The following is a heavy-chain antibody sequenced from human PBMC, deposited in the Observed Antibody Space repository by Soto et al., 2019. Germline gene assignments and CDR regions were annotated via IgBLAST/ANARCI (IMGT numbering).Heavy chain of an antibody. V-gene: IGHV3-11*06. D-gene: IGHD3-9*01. CDR2: ISSSTSYT. CDR1: GFTFSDYY. CDR3: AREADILNWFDP. J-gene: IGHJ5*02. Sequence: GGSLRLSCAVSGFTFSDYYMTWIRQAPGKGLEWVSYISSSTSYTNYADSVKGRFTISRDNAKNSLYLQMNSLRAEDTAVYYCAREADILNWFDPWGQGTLVTVSS.